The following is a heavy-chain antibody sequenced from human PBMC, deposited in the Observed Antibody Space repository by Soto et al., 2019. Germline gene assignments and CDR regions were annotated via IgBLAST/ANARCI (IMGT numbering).Heavy chain of an antibody. J-gene: IGHJ4*01. CDR1: GDSVSSNSAG. CDR3: ARGDHYSGRLFAY. CDR2: TYYRSKWYY. V-gene: IGHV6-1*01. Sequence: SQTLSLTCAITGDSVSSNSAGWSWVRQSPSRGLEWLGRTYYRSKWYYEYAVSVRGRITINPDTSKNQYSLQLNSVTPEDTAVYFCARGDHYSGRLFAYRGQRTLVTVSS. D-gene: IGHD1-26*01.